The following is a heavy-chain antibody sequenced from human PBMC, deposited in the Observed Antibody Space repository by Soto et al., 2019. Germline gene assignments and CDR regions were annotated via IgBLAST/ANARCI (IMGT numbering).Heavy chain of an antibody. CDR2: IYPGDSDT. J-gene: IGHJ1*01. CDR1: GYSFTNYW. V-gene: IGHV5-51*01. D-gene: IGHD6-13*01. Sequence: GESLKISCKGSGYSFTNYWIGWVRQMPGKGLEWVAIIYPGDSDTRYSPSFQGQVTISADKSISTAYLQWSSLKASDTAMYYCARHCSRSWELEYFQHWGQGTLVPGSS. CDR3: ARHCSRSWELEYFQH.